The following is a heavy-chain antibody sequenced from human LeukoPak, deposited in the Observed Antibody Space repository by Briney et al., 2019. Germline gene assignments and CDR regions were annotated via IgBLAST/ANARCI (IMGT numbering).Heavy chain of an antibody. D-gene: IGHD4-23*01. Sequence: GGSLRLSCEASGLTFSDYFINWLRQAPGKGLEWVSSIGGSSSPTYYADSAKGRFTVSRDNAKSSLYLKMNSLRAEDTAVYFCARLRNVVNVHWGFFDYWGQGALVTVSS. V-gene: IGHV3-48*04. CDR1: GLTFSDYF. CDR3: ARLRNVVNVHWGFFDY. J-gene: IGHJ4*02. CDR2: IGGSSSPT.